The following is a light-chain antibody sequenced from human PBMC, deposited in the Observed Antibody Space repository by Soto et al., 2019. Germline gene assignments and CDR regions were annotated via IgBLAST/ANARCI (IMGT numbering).Light chain of an antibody. CDR2: EVS. CDR3: SSYTTRNNYV. J-gene: IGLJ1*01. V-gene: IGLV2-18*02. Sequence: QSVLTQTPSVSGSPGQSVTISCTGTSTDFVSYNRVSWYQQPPGTAPKLMIYEVSKRPSGVPDRFSGSKSGNTASLTVSGLQTEDEADYFCSSYTTRNNYVVGTGTKVTV. CDR1: STDFVSYNR.